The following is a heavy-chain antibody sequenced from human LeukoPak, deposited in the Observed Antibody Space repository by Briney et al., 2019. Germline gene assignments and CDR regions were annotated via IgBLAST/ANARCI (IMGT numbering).Heavy chain of an antibody. CDR1: GVSISSGY. CDR3: ARYVRNSGTFYLDY. Sequence: SETLSLTCTVPGVSISSGYWSWIRQPPGKGLEWIGYIYYSGSTNYNPSLESRVSMSLDTSKTQFSLNLRSMTAADTAVYYCARYVRNSGTFYLDYWGQGTLVTVSS. D-gene: IGHD1-26*01. V-gene: IGHV4-59*01. J-gene: IGHJ4*02. CDR2: IYYSGST.